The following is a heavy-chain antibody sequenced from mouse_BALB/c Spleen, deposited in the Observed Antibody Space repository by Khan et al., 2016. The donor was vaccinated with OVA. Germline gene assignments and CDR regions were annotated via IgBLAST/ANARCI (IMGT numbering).Heavy chain of an antibody. J-gene: IGHJ3*01. Sequence: QVQLKESGPGLVQPSQSLSITCTVSGFSLTSYGVHWVHQSPGKGLEWLGVIWSGGSTDYYAAFISSLSISKDNSKSQVFFKMNSLQANDTAIYYCARLGRYDAYWGQGTLVTVSA. CDR2: IWSGGST. V-gene: IGHV2-2*02. CDR3: ARLGRYDAY. CDR1: GFSLTSYG. D-gene: IGHD2-14*01.